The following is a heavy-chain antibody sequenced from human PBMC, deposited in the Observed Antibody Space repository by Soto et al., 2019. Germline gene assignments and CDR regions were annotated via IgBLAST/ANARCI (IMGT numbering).Heavy chain of an antibody. CDR2: IHYDGRT. D-gene: IGHD2-21*01. J-gene: IGHJ4*02. Sequence: QLQLQESGPGLVKPSETLSLTCTVSGGSISTNSHYWGWIRQPPGKGLEWIASIHYDGRTYYNPPLKSRVTVSLDTSRNQFSLTLISVTAADTAMYYCARHLGNSGDWAFDYWGQGTLVTFSS. CDR1: GGSISTNSHY. V-gene: IGHV4-39*01. CDR3: ARHLGNSGDWAFDY.